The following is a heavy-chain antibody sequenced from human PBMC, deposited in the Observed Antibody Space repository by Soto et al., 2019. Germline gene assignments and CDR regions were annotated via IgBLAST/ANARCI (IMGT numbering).Heavy chain of an antibody. Sequence: GGSLRLSCAASGFTFSSYGMHWVRQAPGKGLEWVAVISFDGSNKYYVDSVKGRFTISRDNSRNTLFLQMNSLRDEDTAVYYCARLLYDFWSGYYRRGPLDVWGQGTTVTVSS. CDR2: ISFDGSNK. CDR3: ARLLYDFWSGYYRRGPLDV. CDR1: GFTFSSYG. J-gene: IGHJ6*02. D-gene: IGHD3-3*01. V-gene: IGHV3-30*03.